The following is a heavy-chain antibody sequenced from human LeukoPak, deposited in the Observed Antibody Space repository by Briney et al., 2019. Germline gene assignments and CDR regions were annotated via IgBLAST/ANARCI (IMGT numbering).Heavy chain of an antibody. Sequence: GGSLRLSCAASGFTFSSYAMSWVRQAPGKGLEWVSAISGSGGSTYYADSVKGRFTISRDNANNPLSLQMNSLRAEDTAVYYCARDRTIYSSNWYDALDIWGQGTMVTVSS. CDR1: GFTFSSYA. J-gene: IGHJ3*02. CDR3: ARDRTIYSSNWYDALDI. V-gene: IGHV3-23*01. D-gene: IGHD6-13*01. CDR2: ISGSGGST.